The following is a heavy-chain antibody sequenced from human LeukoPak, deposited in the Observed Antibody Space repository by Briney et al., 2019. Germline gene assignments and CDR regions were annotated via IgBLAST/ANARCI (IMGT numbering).Heavy chain of an antibody. CDR2: ISYVGSDK. J-gene: IGHJ4*02. V-gene: IGHV3-30*03. CDR3: ARGVSSWYKDPFDS. Sequence: GGSLRLSCAASGFIFSSYGMHWVRQAPGKGLEWVAVISYVGSDKYYTDSVRGRFTISRDNSKTTLYLQMNSLRAVDTAVYFCARGVSSWYKDPFDSWGQGTLVTVSS. D-gene: IGHD6-13*01. CDR1: GFIFSSYG.